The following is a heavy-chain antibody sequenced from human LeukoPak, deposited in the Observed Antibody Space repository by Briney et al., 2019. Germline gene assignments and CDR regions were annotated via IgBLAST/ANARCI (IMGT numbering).Heavy chain of an antibody. V-gene: IGHV3-21*01. D-gene: IGHD2-15*01. J-gene: IGHJ4*02. CDR1: GFTFSSYS. CDR2: ISSSSSYI. Sequence: GGSLRLSCAASGFTFSSYSMNWVRHAPGKGLECVSSISSSSSYIYYADSVKGRFTISRDNAKNSLYLQMISLRAEDTAVYYCAREIGGGLGPGYWGRGNLVTVSA. CDR3: AREIGGGLGPGY.